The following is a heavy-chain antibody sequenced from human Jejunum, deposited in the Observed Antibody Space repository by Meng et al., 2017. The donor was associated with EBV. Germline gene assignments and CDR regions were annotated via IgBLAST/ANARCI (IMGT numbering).Heavy chain of an antibody. D-gene: IGHD2-2*02. CDR2: IRSKADGETT. Sequence: VDLVGAGGGLVKPGGSLRLSCAASGFTFNIAWMNWVRQAPGKGLEWVGLIRSKADGETTDYAAPVKGRFTISRDDSTDTLYLQMNSLQTEDAGVYYCTSGYTGPSHDGHWGQGTLVTVSS. J-gene: IGHJ4*02. CDR1: GFTFNIAW. CDR3: TSGYTGPSHDGH. V-gene: IGHV3-15*01.